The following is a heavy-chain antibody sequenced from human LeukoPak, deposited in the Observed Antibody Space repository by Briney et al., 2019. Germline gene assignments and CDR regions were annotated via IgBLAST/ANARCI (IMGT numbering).Heavy chain of an antibody. CDR1: GFTFSSYA. Sequence: PGGSLRLSCAASGFTFSSYAMSWVRQAPGKGLEWVSAISGSGGSTYYADSVKGRFTISRDNSKNTLYLQMNSLRAEDTAVYYCAKDWGYCSSTSCLLRHNWFDPWAREPWSPSPQ. CDR3: AKDWGYCSSTSCLLRHNWFDP. V-gene: IGHV3-23*01. J-gene: IGHJ5*02. D-gene: IGHD2-2*01. CDR2: ISGSGGST.